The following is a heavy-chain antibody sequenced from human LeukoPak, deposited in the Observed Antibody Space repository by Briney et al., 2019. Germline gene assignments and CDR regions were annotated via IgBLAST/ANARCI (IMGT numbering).Heavy chain of an antibody. V-gene: IGHV3-30*03. D-gene: IGHD1-26*01. CDR3: ARDTSGSPDY. Sequence: GGSLRLSCVASGFTVSSNCMSWVRQAPGKGLEWVAVISYDGSNKYYADSVKGRFTISRDNSKNTLYLQMNSLRAEDTAVYYCARDTSGSPDYWGQGTLVTVSS. CDR2: ISYDGSNK. CDR1: GFTVSSNC. J-gene: IGHJ4*02.